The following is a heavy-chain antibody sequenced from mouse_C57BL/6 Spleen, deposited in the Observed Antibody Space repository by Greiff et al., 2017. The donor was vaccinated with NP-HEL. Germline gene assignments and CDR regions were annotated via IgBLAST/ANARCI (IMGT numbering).Heavy chain of an antibody. CDR2: ISGGGGNT. CDR1: GFTFSSYT. J-gene: IGHJ4*01. Sequence: EVKLMESGGGLVKPGGSLKLSCAASGFTFSSYTMSWVRQTPEKRLEWVATISGGGGNTYYPDSVKGRFTIYRDNDKNTLYLQMSSLRSEDTDLYYCARHRYGSIAYYYAIDYWGQGTSVTVSS. CDR3: ARHRYGSIAYYYAIDY. D-gene: IGHD1-1*01. V-gene: IGHV5-9*01.